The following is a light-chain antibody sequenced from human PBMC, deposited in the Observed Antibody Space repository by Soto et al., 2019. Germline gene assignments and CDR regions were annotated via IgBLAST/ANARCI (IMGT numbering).Light chain of an antibody. CDR3: HRYGNSV. J-gene: IGKJ4*01. CDR2: GAT. V-gene: IGKV3-20*01. Sequence: EIVLTQSPGTLSLSPGERATLSCRASQSVNSKFLAWFQQKPGQAPRLLMYGATSRATGIPDRFSGGGSGTDFTLTISRLEPDDFAVYYCHRYGNSVFGGGTKMEIK. CDR1: QSVNSKF.